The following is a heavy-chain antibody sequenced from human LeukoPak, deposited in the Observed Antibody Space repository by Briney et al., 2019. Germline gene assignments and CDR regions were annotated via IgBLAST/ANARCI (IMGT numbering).Heavy chain of an antibody. V-gene: IGHV3-7*01. CDR3: VRGPYALF. Sequence: PGGSLRLSCAASGFTISDYWLSWVRQAPGKGLEWVANIKQDGTEKNYVDSVKGRFTISRDNARNSLYLQMNSLRAEDTAVYYCVRGPYALFWGQGTLVSVSS. CDR1: GFTISDYW. D-gene: IGHD2-2*01. CDR2: IKQDGTEK. J-gene: IGHJ4*02.